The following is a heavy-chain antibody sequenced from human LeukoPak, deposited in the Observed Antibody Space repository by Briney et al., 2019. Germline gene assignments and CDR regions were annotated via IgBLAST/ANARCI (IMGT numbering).Heavy chain of an antibody. V-gene: IGHV3-7*01. Sequence: GGSLRLSCTASGFTFSSSHWLTWVRQAPGKGLEWVANIKLDGSAKYYVDSVKGRFTISTDNARTSLYLQMNSLRVEDTAVYYCAREGTYGLGYDVFDIWGQGTMVTVSS. CDR3: AREGTYGLGYDVFDI. D-gene: IGHD3-10*01. J-gene: IGHJ3*02. CDR2: IKLDGSAK. CDR1: GFTFSSSHW.